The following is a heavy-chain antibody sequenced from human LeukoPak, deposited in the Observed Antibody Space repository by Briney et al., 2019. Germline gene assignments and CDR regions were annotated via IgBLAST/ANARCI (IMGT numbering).Heavy chain of an antibody. CDR2: ISGGGNSA. V-gene: IGHV3-23*01. Sequence: GRSPRLSCAASGFTFDDYAMSWVRQAPGKGLEWVSAISGGGNSAYYADSVKGRFTISRDNSKNTLSLQMNSLRADDTAIYYCAKGPLSGTFDYWGQGTLVTVSS. CDR1: GFTFDDYA. CDR3: AKGPLSGTFDY. J-gene: IGHJ4*02. D-gene: IGHD3-3*01.